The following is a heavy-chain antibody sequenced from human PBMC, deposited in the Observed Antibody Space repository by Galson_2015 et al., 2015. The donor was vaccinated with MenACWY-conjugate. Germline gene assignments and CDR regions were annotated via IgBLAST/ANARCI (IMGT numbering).Heavy chain of an antibody. J-gene: IGHJ4*02. V-gene: IGHV3-11*06. Sequence: SLRLSCAASGFSFSDDYMAWIRQAPGKGLEWIAFINGYSTFTYYSDSVKGRFTISRDNAKNSLFLQMNGLRVEDTAVYFCAREAPTSPASRLDYWGQGTLVTVSS. D-gene: IGHD1-1*01. CDR1: GFSFSDDY. CDR3: AREAPTSPASRLDY. CDR2: INGYSTFT.